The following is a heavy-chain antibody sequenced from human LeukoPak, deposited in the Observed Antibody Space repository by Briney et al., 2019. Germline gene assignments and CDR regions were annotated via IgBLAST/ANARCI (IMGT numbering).Heavy chain of an antibody. D-gene: IGHD1-26*01. J-gene: IGHJ4*02. CDR1: GGSISSYY. Sequence: SSETLSLTCTVSGGSISSYYWSWIRQPPGKGLEWIGYIYYSGSTNYNPSLKSRVTISVDTSKNQFSLKLSSVTAADTAVYYCARESYGDYWGQGTLVTVSS. V-gene: IGHV4-59*01. CDR2: IYYSGST. CDR3: ARESYGDY.